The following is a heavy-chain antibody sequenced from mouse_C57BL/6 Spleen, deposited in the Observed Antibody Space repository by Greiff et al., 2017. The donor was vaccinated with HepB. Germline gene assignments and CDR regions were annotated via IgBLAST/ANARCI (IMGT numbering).Heavy chain of an antibody. J-gene: IGHJ2*01. CDR1: GYTFTSYT. V-gene: IGHV1-4*01. D-gene: IGHD1-1*01. Sequence: QVQLQQSGAELARPGASVKMSCKASGYTFTSYTMHWVKQRPGQGLEWIGYINPSSGYTKYNQKFKDKATLTADKSSSTAYMQLSSLTSEDSAVYYCARSPLPTYYGSSPLDYWGQGTTLTVSS. CDR3: ARSPLPTYYGSSPLDY. CDR2: INPSSGYT.